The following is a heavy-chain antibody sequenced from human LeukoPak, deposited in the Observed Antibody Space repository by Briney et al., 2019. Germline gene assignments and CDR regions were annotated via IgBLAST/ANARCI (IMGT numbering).Heavy chain of an antibody. CDR2: IKTDGSTT. CDR1: GFIFSGYW. Sequence: GGSLRLSCAGSGFIFSGYWMHWVRQAPGKGLVWVSRIKTDGSTTYYADSVKGRFTVSRDNAKNSLYLQMNNLRAEDTAVYYCAREKGSIAARLRDLNWFDPWGQGTLVTVSS. J-gene: IGHJ5*02. CDR3: AREKGSIAARLRDLNWFDP. D-gene: IGHD6-6*01. V-gene: IGHV3-74*01.